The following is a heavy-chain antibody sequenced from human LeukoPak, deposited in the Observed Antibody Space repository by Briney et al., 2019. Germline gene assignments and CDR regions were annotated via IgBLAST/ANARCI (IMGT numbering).Heavy chain of an antibody. V-gene: IGHV1-69*06. CDR3: ASLCSGGSCYSEDMDV. Sequence: SVKVSCKASGYTFTSYAMNWVRQAPGQGLEWMGGIIPIFGTANYAQKFQGRVTITADKSTSTAYMELSSLRSEDTAVYYCASLCSGGSCYSEDMDVWGKGTTVTGSS. J-gene: IGHJ6*03. D-gene: IGHD2-15*01. CDR2: IIPIFGTA. CDR1: GYTFTSYA.